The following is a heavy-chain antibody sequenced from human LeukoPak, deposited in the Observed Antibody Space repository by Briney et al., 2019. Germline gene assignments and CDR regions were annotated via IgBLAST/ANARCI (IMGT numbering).Heavy chain of an antibody. Sequence: SETLSLTCTVSGGSISSGGYYWSWIRQPPGKGLEWIGYIYHSGSTYYNPSLKSRVTISVDTSKNQFSLKLSSVTAADTAVYYCARAGGYSYGYVGYWGQGTLVTVSS. CDR2: IYHSGST. J-gene: IGHJ4*02. CDR1: GGSISSGGYY. D-gene: IGHD5-18*01. V-gene: IGHV4-30-2*05. CDR3: ARAGGYSYGYVGY.